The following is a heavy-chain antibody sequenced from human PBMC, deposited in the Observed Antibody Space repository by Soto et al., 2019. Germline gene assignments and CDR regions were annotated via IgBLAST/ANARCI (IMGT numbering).Heavy chain of an antibody. CDR1: GYTFSSYG. V-gene: IGHV1-18*01. J-gene: IGHJ4*02. CDR2: ISAYNGNT. CDR3: PGDLGQNLSNY. Sequence: QVQLVQSGAEVKKPGASEKVSCKASGYTFSSYGISWVRQAPGQGLEWMGWISAYNGNTKYAQKLQGRVTMTTDTPTRKAYMGLRSLRPAATALNSFPGDLGQNLSNYGAQETLSPSPQ.